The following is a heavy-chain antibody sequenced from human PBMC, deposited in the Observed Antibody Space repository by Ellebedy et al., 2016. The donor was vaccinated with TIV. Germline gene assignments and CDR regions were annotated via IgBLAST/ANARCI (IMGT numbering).Heavy chain of an antibody. J-gene: IGHJ1*01. Sequence: GESLKISCAASGFTFSSYAMHWVRQAPGKGLEWVAVISYDGSSKYYADSVKGRFTISRDNSKNTLYLQMSSLRADDTAVYYCAREHSSGRYYKFQHWGQGTLVSVSS. V-gene: IGHV3-30-3*01. CDR2: ISYDGSSK. CDR1: GFTFSSYA. D-gene: IGHD3-10*01. CDR3: AREHSSGRYYKFQH.